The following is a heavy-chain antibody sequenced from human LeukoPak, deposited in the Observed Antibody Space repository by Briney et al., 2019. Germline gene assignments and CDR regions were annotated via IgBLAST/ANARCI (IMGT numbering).Heavy chain of an antibody. V-gene: IGHV5-51*01. D-gene: IGHD3-22*01. Sequence: GESLKISCKGSGYSFTSYWIGWVRQMPGKGLEWMGIIYPGDSDTRYSPSFQGQVTISAGKSISTAYLQWSSLKASDTAMYYCARQKVTMIVVPGAFDIWGQGTMVTVSS. CDR2: IYPGDSDT. J-gene: IGHJ3*02. CDR3: ARQKVTMIVVPGAFDI. CDR1: GYSFTSYW.